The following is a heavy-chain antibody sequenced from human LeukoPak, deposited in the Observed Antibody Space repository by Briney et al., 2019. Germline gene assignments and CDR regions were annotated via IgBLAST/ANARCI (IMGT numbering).Heavy chain of an antibody. V-gene: IGHV3-48*01. D-gene: IGHD3-9*01. J-gene: IGHJ3*02. Sequence: GGSLRLSCAASGFSFSSYSFNWVRQAPGKGLEWVSYISRIISYADSVKGRFTMSRDNAKNSLYLQLNSLRAEDTAVYYCAREYYDILTGYSLETFDIWGQGTMVTVSS. CDR3: AREYYDILTGYSLETFDI. CDR1: GFSFSSYS. CDR2: ISRII.